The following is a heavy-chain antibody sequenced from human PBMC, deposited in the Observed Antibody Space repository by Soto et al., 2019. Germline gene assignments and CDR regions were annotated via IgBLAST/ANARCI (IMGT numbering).Heavy chain of an antibody. Sequence: PSETLSLTCTVSGGSISSSSYYWGWIRRPPGKGLEWIGSIYYSGSTYYNPSLKSRVTISVDTSKNQFSLKLSSVTAADTAVYYCASITPTIAAADNWFDPWGQGTLVTVSS. CDR2: IYYSGST. CDR1: GGSISSSSYY. V-gene: IGHV4-39*01. CDR3: ASITPTIAAADNWFDP. J-gene: IGHJ5*02. D-gene: IGHD6-13*01.